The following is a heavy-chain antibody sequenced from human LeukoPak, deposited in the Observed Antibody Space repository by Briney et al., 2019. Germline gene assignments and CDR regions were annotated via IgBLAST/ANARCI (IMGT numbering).Heavy chain of an antibody. V-gene: IGHV4-61*02. CDR3: GGENVYSSWPGFDI. Sequence: SETLSLTCTVSLGSISSGMYYWSWIRQPAGKGLEWLGRVYTSGSTNYNPSLKTRATISADTPKNHFFRKLSSGTAADRAFDYCGGENVYSSWPGFDIWGQGTMVTVSS. J-gene: IGHJ3*02. CDR1: LGSISSGMYY. CDR2: VYTSGST. D-gene: IGHD6-6*01.